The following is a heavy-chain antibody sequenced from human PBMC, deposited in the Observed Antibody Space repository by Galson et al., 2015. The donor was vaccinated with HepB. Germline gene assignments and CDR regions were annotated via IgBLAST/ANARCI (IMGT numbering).Heavy chain of an antibody. V-gene: IGHV3-69-1*01. CDR1: GINVNNDA. J-gene: IGHJ3*02. CDR2: ISTSGVV. D-gene: IGHD3-16*01. CDR3: ARGRDYAFDI. Sequence: SLRLSCAASGINVNNDAVDWVRQAPGKGLEWLSFISTSGVVSYADSVKDRLTISRDTVKNSLYLQMNSLRAEDTAMYYCARGRDYAFDIWGLGTMVTVSS.